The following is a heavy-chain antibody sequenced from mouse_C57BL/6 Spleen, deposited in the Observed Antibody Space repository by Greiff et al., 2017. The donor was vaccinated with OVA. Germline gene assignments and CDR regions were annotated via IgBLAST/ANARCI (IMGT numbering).Heavy chain of an antibody. CDR3: ARVTYYSNYYYAMDY. CDR1: GYTFTSYD. CDR2: IYPRDGSN. V-gene: IGHV1-85*01. D-gene: IGHD2-5*01. Sequence: VQLQQSGPELVKPGASVKLSCKASGYTFTSYDINWVKQRPGQGLEWIGWIYPRDGSNKYNEKFKGKATLTVDTSSSTAYMELHGLTSEDSAVYFCARVTYYSNYYYAMDYWGQGTSVTVSS. J-gene: IGHJ4*01.